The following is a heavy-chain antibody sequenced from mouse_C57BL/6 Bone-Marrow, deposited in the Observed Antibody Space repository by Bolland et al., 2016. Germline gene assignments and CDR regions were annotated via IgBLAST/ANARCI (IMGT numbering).Heavy chain of an antibody. J-gene: IGHJ3*01. CDR2: IYPRDGST. Sequence: IGYIYPRDGSTKYNEKFKGKATLTADKSSSTAYMQLNSLTSEHSAVYFCAIMAFAYWGQGTLV. D-gene: IGHD1-1*02. CDR3: AIMAFAY. V-gene: IGHV1-78*01.